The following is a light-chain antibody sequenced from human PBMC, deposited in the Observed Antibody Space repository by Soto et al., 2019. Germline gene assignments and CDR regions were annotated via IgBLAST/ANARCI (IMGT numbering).Light chain of an antibody. V-gene: IGKV1-39*01. CDR2: AAS. Sequence: EIQVTQSPSSLSAYIGDRVTMTCRASQSISSYLNWYQQKPGKAPKLLIYAASSLQSGVPSRFSGSGSGTDFTLTISSLQPEDFATYYCQQSYSTPTFGQGTRLEIK. CDR1: QSISSY. CDR3: QQSYSTPT. J-gene: IGKJ5*01.